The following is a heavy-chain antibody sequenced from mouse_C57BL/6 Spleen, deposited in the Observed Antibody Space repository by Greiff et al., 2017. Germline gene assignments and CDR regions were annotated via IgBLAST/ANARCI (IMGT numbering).Heavy chain of an antibody. D-gene: IGHD2-4*01. V-gene: IGHV1-80*01. CDR3: ARGYDYDDFDD. Sequence: QVQLQQSGAELVKPGASVKISCKASGYAFSSYWMNWVKQRPGKGLEWIGQIYPGDGDTNYNGKFKGKAKLTADNSSSTAYMQLSSLTSEDAAVYFCARGYDYDDFDDWGQGTTLTVSS. CDR1: GYAFSSYW. CDR2: IYPGDGDT. J-gene: IGHJ2*01.